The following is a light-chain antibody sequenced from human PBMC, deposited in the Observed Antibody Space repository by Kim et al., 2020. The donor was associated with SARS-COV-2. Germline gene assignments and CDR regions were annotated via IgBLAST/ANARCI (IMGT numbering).Light chain of an antibody. V-gene: IGKV3-15*01. J-gene: IGKJ1*01. Sequence: GERAGRAGGAGGGVGGNGGWGEGGPGGGPRLLIYGASTRATGIPARFSGSGSGTEFTLTISSLQSEDFAVYYCQQYNNWPPWTFGQGTKVDIK. CDR3: QQYNNWPPWT. CDR1: GGVGGN. CDR2: GAS.